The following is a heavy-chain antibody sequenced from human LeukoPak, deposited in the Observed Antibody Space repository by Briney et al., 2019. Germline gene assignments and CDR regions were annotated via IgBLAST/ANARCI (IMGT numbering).Heavy chain of an antibody. V-gene: IGHV3-23*01. CDR2: ISGNGGST. CDR3: AKDVRYYYDSSGYHPDAFDI. J-gene: IGHJ3*02. D-gene: IGHD3-22*01. Sequence: PGGSLRLSCAASGFTFSSYAMSWVRQAPGKGLEWVSAISGNGGSTYYADSVKGRFTISRDNSKNTLYLQMNSLRAEDTAVYYCAKDVRYYYDSSGYHPDAFDIWGQGTMVTVSS. CDR1: GFTFSSYA.